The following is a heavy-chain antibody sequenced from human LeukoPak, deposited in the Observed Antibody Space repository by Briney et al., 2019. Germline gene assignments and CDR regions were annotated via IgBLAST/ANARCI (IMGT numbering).Heavy chain of an antibody. Sequence: ASVKVSCKGSGYTLTGYYMHWVRPAPGQGVEWMGWIYPKSGGTNYAQKFQGWVTMTRDTSISTAYMELSRLRSDDTAVYYGARGLGYSGYDYDYWGQGTLVTVSS. CDR2: IYPKSGGT. CDR3: ARGLGYSGYDYDY. CDR1: GYTLTGYY. J-gene: IGHJ4*02. V-gene: IGHV1-2*04. D-gene: IGHD5-12*01.